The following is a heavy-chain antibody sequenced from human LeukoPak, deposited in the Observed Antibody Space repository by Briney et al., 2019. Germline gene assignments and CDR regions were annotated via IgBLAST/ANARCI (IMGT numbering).Heavy chain of an antibody. CDR2: ISYDGSNK. D-gene: IGHD6-13*01. V-gene: IGHV3-30*04. Sequence: GGSLRLSCAASGFTFSSYAMHWVRQAPGKGLEWVAVISYDGSNKYYADSVKGRFTISRDNSKNTLYLQMNSLRAEDTAVYYCARVGGEDSSSWYYYYYYMDVWGKGTTVTISS. CDR1: GFTFSSYA. CDR3: ARVGGEDSSSWYYYYYYMDV. J-gene: IGHJ6*03.